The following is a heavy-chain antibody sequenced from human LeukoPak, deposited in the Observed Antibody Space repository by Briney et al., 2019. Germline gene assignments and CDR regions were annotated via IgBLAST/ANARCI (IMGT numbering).Heavy chain of an antibody. J-gene: IGHJ4*02. CDR3: ARHAGLRFLEWLLPTDY. V-gene: IGHV3-21*01. Sequence: GGSLRLSCAASGFTFSSYSMNWVRQAPGKGLEWVSSISSSSSYIYYADSVKGRFTISRDNAKNSLYLQMNSLRAEDTAVYYCARHAGLRFLEWLLPTDYWGQGTLVTVSS. CDR1: GFTFSSYS. D-gene: IGHD3-3*01. CDR2: ISSSSSYI.